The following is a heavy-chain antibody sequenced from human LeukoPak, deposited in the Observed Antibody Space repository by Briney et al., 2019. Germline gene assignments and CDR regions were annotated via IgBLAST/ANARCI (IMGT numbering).Heavy chain of an antibody. CDR2: INHSGST. V-gene: IGHV4-34*01. D-gene: IGHD3-22*01. CDR1: GGSFSGYY. Sequence: PSETLSLTCAVCGGSFSGYYWSWIRQPPGKGLEWIGEINHSGSTNYNPSLKSRVTISVDTSKNQFSLKLSSVTAADTAVYYCARYYYDSSGPRFDYWGQGTLVTVSS. CDR3: ARYYYDSSGPRFDY. J-gene: IGHJ4*02.